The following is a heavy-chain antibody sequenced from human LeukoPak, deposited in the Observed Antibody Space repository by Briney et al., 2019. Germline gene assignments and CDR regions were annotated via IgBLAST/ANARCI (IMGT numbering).Heavy chain of an antibody. CDR2: INSDGRRT. Sequence: GGSLRLSCAASGFTFSSYGMHWVRQAPGKGLVWVSRINSDGRRTTYSESVKGRFTISRDNSKNTLYLQMNSLRAEDTAVYYCAKELYNWNERVGAFDIWGQGTMVTVSS. J-gene: IGHJ3*02. D-gene: IGHD1-20*01. V-gene: IGHV3-74*01. CDR3: AKELYNWNERVGAFDI. CDR1: GFTFSSYG.